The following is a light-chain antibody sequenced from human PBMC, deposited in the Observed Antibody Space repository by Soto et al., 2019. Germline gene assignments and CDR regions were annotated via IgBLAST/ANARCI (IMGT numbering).Light chain of an antibody. CDR3: QHGYSTPLT. J-gene: IGKJ4*01. CDR1: QSISTY. V-gene: IGKV1-39*01. Sequence: DIQMTQYPSSLSASVGDRVTITCRASQSISTYLHWYQQKPGKAPNLLIYAASTLQSGVPSRFSGSGSGTDFTLTISSLQPEDFATYFCQHGYSTPLTFGGGTMVDI. CDR2: AAS.